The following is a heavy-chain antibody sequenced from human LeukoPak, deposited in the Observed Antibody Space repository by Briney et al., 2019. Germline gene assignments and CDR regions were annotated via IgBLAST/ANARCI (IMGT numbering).Heavy chain of an antibody. D-gene: IGHD5-18*01. Sequence: SETLSLTCTVSGGSISSSSYYWGWIRQPPGKGLEWIGSIYYSGSTYYNPSLKSRVTISVDTSKNQFSLKLSSVTAADTAVYYCARGTAMGSDYWGQGTLVTVSS. V-gene: IGHV4-39*07. J-gene: IGHJ4*02. CDR3: ARGTAMGSDY. CDR1: GGSISSSSYY. CDR2: IYYSGST.